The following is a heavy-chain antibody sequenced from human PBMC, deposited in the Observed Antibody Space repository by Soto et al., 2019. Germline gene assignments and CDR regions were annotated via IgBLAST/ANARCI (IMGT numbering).Heavy chain of an antibody. CDR3: ARGGRWLFDY. CDR2: IYHSGST. J-gene: IGHJ4*02. CDR1: GGSISTDNW. Sequence: QVQLEESGPGLVKPSGTLSLTCAVSGGSISTDNWWSCVRQAPGKGLEWVGEIYHSGSTNYNPSLKSRLTISIDKAKDQFSLDVRSVTAADTAVYYCARGGRWLFDYWGQGTLVTVSS. V-gene: IGHV4-4*02. D-gene: IGHD5-12*01.